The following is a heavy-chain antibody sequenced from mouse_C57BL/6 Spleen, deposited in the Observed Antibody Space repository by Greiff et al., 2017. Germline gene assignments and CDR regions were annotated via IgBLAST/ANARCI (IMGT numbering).Heavy chain of an antibody. V-gene: IGHV1-62-2*01. Sequence: VQLVESGAELVKPGASVKLSCKASGYTFTEYTIHWVKQRSGQGLEWIGWFYPGSGSIKYNEKFKDKATLTADKSSSTVYMELSRLTSEDSAVYFCARHEDQEWGNYYFDYWGQGTTLTVSS. D-gene: IGHD2-1*01. CDR3: ARHEDQEWGNYYFDY. J-gene: IGHJ2*01. CDR1: GYTFTEYT. CDR2: FYPGSGSI.